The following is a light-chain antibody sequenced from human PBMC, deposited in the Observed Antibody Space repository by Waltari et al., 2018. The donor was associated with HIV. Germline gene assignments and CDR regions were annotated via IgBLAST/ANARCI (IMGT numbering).Light chain of an antibody. V-gene: IGLV3-1*01. Sequence: SYALTQPPSVSVSQGQTATITCSGDKLGDKFTSWYQQKAGQSPLLVIYQDAKRPSGIPERFSGSNSGKTATLTSGGAQAVDEADYYCQAWDSRSVVFGGGTKLTVL. CDR2: QDA. CDR3: QAWDSRSVV. CDR1: KLGDKF. J-gene: IGLJ2*01.